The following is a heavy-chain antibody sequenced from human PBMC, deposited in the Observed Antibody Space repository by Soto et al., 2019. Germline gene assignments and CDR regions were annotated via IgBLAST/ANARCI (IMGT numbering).Heavy chain of an antibody. CDR2: INVYNGNT. Sequence: ASVKVSCKASGYTFTSHSISCVLQAPGQGLEWMGWINVYNGNTKYAQKFQRRVTMNTDTSTSTVYMELSSLSSDDTAVYYCARDGVAVTTGISGYWGQGTLVSVSS. V-gene: IGHV1-18*01. CDR3: ARDGVAVTTGISGY. CDR1: GYTFTSHS. J-gene: IGHJ4*02. D-gene: IGHD4-4*01.